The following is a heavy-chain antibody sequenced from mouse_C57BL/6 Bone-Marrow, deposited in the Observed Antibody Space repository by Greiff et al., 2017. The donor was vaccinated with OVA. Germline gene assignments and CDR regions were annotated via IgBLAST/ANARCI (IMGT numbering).Heavy chain of an antibody. J-gene: IGHJ4*01. Sequence: QVQLQQPGAELVRPGTSVKLSCKASGYTFTSYWMHWVKQRPGQGLEWIGVIDPSDSYTNYNQKFKGKATLTVDTSSSTAYMQLSSLTSEDSAVYEGERRENYDDYYAMDYWGQGTGVTVSS. D-gene: IGHD2-4*01. CDR3: ERRENYDDYYAMDY. CDR2: IDPSDSYT. CDR1: GYTFTSYW. V-gene: IGHV1-59*01.